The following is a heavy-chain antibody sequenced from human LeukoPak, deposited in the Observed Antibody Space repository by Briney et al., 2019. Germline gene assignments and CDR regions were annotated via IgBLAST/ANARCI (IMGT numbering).Heavy chain of an antibody. D-gene: IGHD3-22*01. Sequence: EASVKVSCKASGYSFTSYAMHWVRQAPGQGLEWMGWINTNTGNLTYAQGFTGRFVFSLDTSVSTAYLQISSLKAEDTAVYYCARSLFYYYDSSGYSHFDYWGQGTLVTVSS. V-gene: IGHV7-4-1*02. CDR3: ARSLFYYYDSSGYSHFDY. CDR2: INTNTGNL. J-gene: IGHJ4*02. CDR1: GYSFTSYA.